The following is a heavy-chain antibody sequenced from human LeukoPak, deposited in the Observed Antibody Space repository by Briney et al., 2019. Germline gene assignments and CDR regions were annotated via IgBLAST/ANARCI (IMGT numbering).Heavy chain of an antibody. Sequence: PSETLSLTCTVSGGSISSYYWSWIRQPPGKGLEWIGYIYYSGSTNYNPSLKSRVTISVDTSKNQFSLKLSSVTAADTAVYYCARDGSGGWEGAFDIWGQGTMVTVSS. CDR2: IYYSGST. V-gene: IGHV4-59*01. CDR1: GGSISSYY. D-gene: IGHD6-19*01. J-gene: IGHJ3*02. CDR3: ARDGSGGWEGAFDI.